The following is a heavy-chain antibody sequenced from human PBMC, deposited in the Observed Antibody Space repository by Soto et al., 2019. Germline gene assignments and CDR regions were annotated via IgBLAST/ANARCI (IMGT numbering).Heavy chain of an antibody. J-gene: IGHJ6*02. V-gene: IGHV5-10-1*01. Sequence: GKSLKISCKGSGYSFTSYWISWVRQIPGKGLEWMGRIDPSDSYTNYSPSFQGHVTISADKSISTPYLQWSSLKASDTAMYYCASRYGDYYYGMDVWGQGTTVTVSS. CDR2: IDPSDSYT. CDR3: ASRYGDYYYGMDV. D-gene: IGHD4-17*01. CDR1: GYSFTSYW.